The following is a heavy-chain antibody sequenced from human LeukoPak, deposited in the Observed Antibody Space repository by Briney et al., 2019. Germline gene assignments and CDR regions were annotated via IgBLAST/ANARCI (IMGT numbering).Heavy chain of an antibody. CDR1: GYTITSYG. CDR3: ARGPIAAAGDY. Sequence: ASVKVSCKASGYTITSYGITWVRQAPGQGLEWMGWINANNGNTNYTQNLQGRVTMTRDTSTSTAYMELRSLRSDDTAVYYCARGPIAAAGDYWGQGTLVTVSS. J-gene: IGHJ4*02. V-gene: IGHV1-18*01. CDR2: INANNGNT. D-gene: IGHD6-13*01.